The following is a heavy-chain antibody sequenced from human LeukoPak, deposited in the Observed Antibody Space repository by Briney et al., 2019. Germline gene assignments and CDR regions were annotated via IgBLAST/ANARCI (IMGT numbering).Heavy chain of an antibody. CDR1: GFTFSSYW. D-gene: IGHD1-26*01. Sequence: GGSLRLSCAASGFTFSSYWMSWVRQTPGKGLQWVANIKQDGSEIYYVDSVKGRFTISRDNAKNSLYLQMNSLRAEDTAVYYCARDKIVGATYLDYWGQGTLVTVS. V-gene: IGHV3-7*01. CDR2: IKQDGSEI. J-gene: IGHJ4*02. CDR3: ARDKIVGATYLDY.